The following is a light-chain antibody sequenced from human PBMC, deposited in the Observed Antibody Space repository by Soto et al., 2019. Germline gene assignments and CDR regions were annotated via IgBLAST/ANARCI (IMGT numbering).Light chain of an antibody. CDR3: QQSFSMPYT. Sequence: DIQMTQSPSSLSASVGDSVTIPCRASQRINKYLNWYQQRSGRAPRLLIHTASSLHSGVPSRFSGSGSGSDFTLTISSLQPEDFATYFCQQSFSMPYTFGQGTKLEI. J-gene: IGKJ2*01. V-gene: IGKV1-39*01. CDR1: QRINKY. CDR2: TAS.